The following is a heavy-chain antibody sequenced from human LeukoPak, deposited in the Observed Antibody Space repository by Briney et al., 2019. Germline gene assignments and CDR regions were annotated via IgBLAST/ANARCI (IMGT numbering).Heavy chain of an antibody. Sequence: SETLSLTCTVSGGSISGDNFYWNWIRQPAGKGLEWIGRIYSSGRINHNPSLKTRVTISVDTSKNQFSLKLSSVTAADTAVYYCARSTHSMYYDFWSGSRGYYYMDVWGKGTTVTVSS. V-gene: IGHV4-61*02. CDR3: ARSTHSMYYDFWSGSRGYYYMDV. CDR1: GGSISGDNFY. D-gene: IGHD3-3*01. J-gene: IGHJ6*03. CDR2: IYSSGRI.